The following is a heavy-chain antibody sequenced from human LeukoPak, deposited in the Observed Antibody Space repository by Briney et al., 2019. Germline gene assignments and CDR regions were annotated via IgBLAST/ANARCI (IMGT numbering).Heavy chain of an antibody. CDR2: ISAYSGNT. CDR3: AKAPGYSTGPLRN. Sequence: GASVKVSCKASGNTFTYYAITWVRQAPGQGLEWMGWISAYSGNTNYAQKLQGRVTMTTDTSTSTAYMELRSLRSDDTAVYYCAKAPGYSTGPLRNWGQGTLVTVSS. V-gene: IGHV1-18*01. CDR1: GNTFTYYA. J-gene: IGHJ4*02. D-gene: IGHD6-19*01.